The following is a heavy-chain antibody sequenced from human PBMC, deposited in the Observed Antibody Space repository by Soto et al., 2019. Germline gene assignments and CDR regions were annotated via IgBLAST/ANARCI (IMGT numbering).Heavy chain of an antibody. CDR2: IYYSGST. J-gene: IGHJ4*02. CDR1: GGSISSGGYY. CDR3: ASSARSAEVGHEDY. V-gene: IGHV4-31*03. D-gene: IGHD3-10*01. Sequence: PSETLSLTCTVSGGSISSGGYYWSWIRQHPGKGLEWIGYIYYSGSTYYNPSLKSRVTISVDTSKNQFSLKLSSVTAADTAVYYCASSARSAEVGHEDYWGQGTLVTVSS.